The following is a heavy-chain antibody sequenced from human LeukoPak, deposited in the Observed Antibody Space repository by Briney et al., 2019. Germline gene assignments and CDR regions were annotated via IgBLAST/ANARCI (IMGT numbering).Heavy chain of an antibody. D-gene: IGHD4-23*01. CDR2: ISGSGGST. CDR1: GFTFSSYG. J-gene: IGHJ5*02. V-gene: IGHV3-23*01. CDR3: ATFSYAGNAGGSVGP. Sequence: GGSLRLSCAASGFTFSSYGMSWVRQAPGKGLEWVSAISGSGGSTYYADSVKGRVTISRDNSKNTLYLQMSSLRAEDTAVYYCATFSYAGNAGGSVGPWGQGTLVTVSS.